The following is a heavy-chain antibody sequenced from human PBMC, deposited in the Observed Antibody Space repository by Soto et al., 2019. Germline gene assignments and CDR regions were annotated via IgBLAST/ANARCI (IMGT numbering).Heavy chain of an antibody. CDR2: IFPGDFDT. V-gene: IGHV5-51*01. Sequence: PGESLKISCKTSGYSFASYWIGWVRQMPGKGLEWMGIIFPGDFDTRYNPSLEGQVTISADKSMNTVFLQWSRLKASDTAIYYCARQGSSSSISWFDPWGQGTLVTVS. J-gene: IGHJ5*02. D-gene: IGHD6-6*01. CDR3: ARQGSSSSISWFDP. CDR1: GYSFASYW.